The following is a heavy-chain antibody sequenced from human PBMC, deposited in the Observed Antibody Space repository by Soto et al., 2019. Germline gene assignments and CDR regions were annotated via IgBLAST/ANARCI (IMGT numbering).Heavy chain of an antibody. J-gene: IGHJ6*02. CDR1: GFTFSSYA. V-gene: IGHV3-30-3*01. CDR3: ARDTWEGEDYYYYGMDV. D-gene: IGHD1-26*01. CDR2: ISYDGSNK. Sequence: PGGSLRLSCAASGFTFSSYAMHWVRQAPGKGLEWVAVISYDGSNKYYADSVKGRFTISRDNPKNTLYLQMNSLRAEDTAVYYCARDTWEGEDYYYYGMDVWGQGTTVTVS.